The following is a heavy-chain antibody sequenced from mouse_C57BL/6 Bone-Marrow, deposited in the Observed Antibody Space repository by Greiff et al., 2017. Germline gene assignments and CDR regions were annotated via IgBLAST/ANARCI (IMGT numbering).Heavy chain of an antibody. CDR1: GFSFNTYA. CDR3: VRHRLTGTYFDV. Sequence: EVQVVESGGGLVQPKGSLKLSCAASGFSFNTYAMNWVRQAPGKGLEWVARIRSKSNNYATYYADSVKDRFTISRDDSESMLYLQMNNLKTEDTAMYDCVRHRLTGTYFDVWGTGTTVTVSS. CDR2: IRSKSNNYAT. V-gene: IGHV10-1*01. J-gene: IGHJ1*03. D-gene: IGHD4-1*01.